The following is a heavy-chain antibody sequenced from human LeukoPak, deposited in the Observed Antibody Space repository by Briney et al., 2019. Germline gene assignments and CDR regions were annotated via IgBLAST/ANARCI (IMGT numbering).Heavy chain of an antibody. J-gene: IGHJ4*02. Sequence: SETLPLTCTVSGGSVSSGSYYWSWIRQPPGKGLEWIGYIYYSGSTNYNPSLKSRVTISVDTSKNQFSLKLSSVTAADTAVYYCARADSGSYHFGYWGQGTLVTVSS. CDR3: ARADSGSYHFGY. CDR2: IYYSGST. CDR1: GGSVSSGSYY. D-gene: IGHD1-26*01. V-gene: IGHV4-61*01.